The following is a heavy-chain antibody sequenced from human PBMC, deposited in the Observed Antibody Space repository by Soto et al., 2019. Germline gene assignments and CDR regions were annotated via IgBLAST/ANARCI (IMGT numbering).Heavy chain of an antibody. V-gene: IGHV4-61*01. CDR2: VYHTGRT. J-gene: IGHJ4*02. CDR1: GGSFKSGSYS. CDR3: VRDFAYFDS. Sequence: TSETLSLTCTVSGGSFKSGSYSWSWIRQPPGKGLEWIGYVYHTGRTSYNPSLKSRVSISMDTSKNQFSLNLDSVTAADTAVYFCVRDFAYFDSWGQGTLVTVSS. D-gene: IGHD3-3*01.